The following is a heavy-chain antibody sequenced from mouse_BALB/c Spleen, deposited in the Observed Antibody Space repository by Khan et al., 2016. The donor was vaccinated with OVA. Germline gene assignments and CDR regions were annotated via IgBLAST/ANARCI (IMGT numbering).Heavy chain of an antibody. CDR2: ISYSGRT. J-gene: IGHJ2*01. V-gene: IGHV3-2*02. Sequence: VQLKQSGPGLVKPSQSLSLTCTVTGYSITSDYAWNWIRQFPGNKLEWMGYISYSGRTSYNPSLKSRISINRDTSKNQFFLQLNSVTNEDTDTYYCARSVTITTVVATDVDYWGQGTTLTVSS. D-gene: IGHD1-1*01. CDR1: GYSITSDYA. CDR3: ARSVTITTVVATDVDY.